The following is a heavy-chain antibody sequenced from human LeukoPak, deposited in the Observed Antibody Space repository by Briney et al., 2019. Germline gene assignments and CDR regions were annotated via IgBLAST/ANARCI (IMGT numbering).Heavy chain of an antibody. CDR1: GYRFTSYW. J-gene: IGHJ3*02. D-gene: IGHD3-10*01. V-gene: IGHV5-10-1*01. CDR3: AKNENPYTMVKAFDI. Sequence: GESLQISCEGSGYRFTSYWISWGRQLPGKGLEWMGRIDPSDSYTNYSPSFQGHVTISADKSISTAYLQWSSLKASDTAMYYCAKNENPYTMVKAFDIWGEGTMVTVSS. CDR2: IDPSDSYT.